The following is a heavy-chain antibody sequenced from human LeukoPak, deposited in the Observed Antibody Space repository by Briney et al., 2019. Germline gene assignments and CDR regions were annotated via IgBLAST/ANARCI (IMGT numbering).Heavy chain of an antibody. CDR1: GGSISSSSYY. CDR2: IYYSGST. D-gene: IGHD3-22*01. J-gene: IGHJ3*02. V-gene: IGHV4-39*01. CDR3: ASCYYYDSSGYYYKAFDI. Sequence: SETLSLTCTVSGGSISSSSYYGGWIRQPPGKGLEWIGSIYYSGSTYYNPSLKSRVTISVDTSKNQFSLKLSSVTAADTAVYYCASCYYYDSSGYYYKAFDIWGQGTMVTVSS.